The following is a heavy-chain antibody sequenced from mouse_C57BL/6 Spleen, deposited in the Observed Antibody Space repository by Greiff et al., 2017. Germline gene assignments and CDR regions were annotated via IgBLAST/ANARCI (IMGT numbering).Heavy chain of an antibody. D-gene: IGHD1-2*01. V-gene: IGHV1-26*01. J-gene: IGHJ1*03. CDR1: GYTFTDYY. Sequence: EVQLQQSGPELVKPGASVKISCKASGYTFTDYYMNWVKQSHGKSLEWIGDINPNNGGTSYNQKFKGKATLTVDKSSSTAYMELRSLTSEDSAVYYCATHYYAFDVWGTGTTVTVSS. CDR2: INPNNGGT. CDR3: ATHYYAFDV.